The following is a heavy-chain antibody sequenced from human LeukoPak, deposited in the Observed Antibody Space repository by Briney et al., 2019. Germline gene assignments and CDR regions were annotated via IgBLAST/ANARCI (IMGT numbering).Heavy chain of an antibody. CDR1: GFTVSNAW. V-gene: IGHV3-11*06. CDR2: ISSSSGYT. D-gene: IGHD1-14*01. CDR3: ARERTGLLAY. J-gene: IGHJ4*02. Sequence: PGGSLRLSCAASGFTVSNAWMSWIRQAPGKGLEWVSYISSSSGYTNYADSVKGRFTISRDNANNSLYLQMSSLRAEDTAVYYCARERTGLLAYWGQGTLVTVSS.